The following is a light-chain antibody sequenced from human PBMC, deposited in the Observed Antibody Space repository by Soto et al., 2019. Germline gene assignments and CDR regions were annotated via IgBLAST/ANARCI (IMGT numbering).Light chain of an antibody. CDR3: QQANNFPYT. V-gene: IGKV1D-12*01. Sequence: DIPMTQSPSSVSAFVGDRVTITCRASQGINRRLAWYQQKPGEAPKLLIYSASSLQSGVPSRFSGSGSGTDFTLTISSLQPEDFATYYCQQANNFPYTFGQGTKLEI. CDR1: QGINRR. J-gene: IGKJ2*01. CDR2: SAS.